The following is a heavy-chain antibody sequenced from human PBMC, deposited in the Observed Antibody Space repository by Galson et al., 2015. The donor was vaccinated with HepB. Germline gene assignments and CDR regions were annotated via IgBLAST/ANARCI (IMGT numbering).Heavy chain of an antibody. D-gene: IGHD6-13*01. CDR3: ARHGIAAAGNPYYFDY. CDR2: IDPSDSYT. Sequence: QSGAEVKKPGESLRISCKGSGYSFTSYWISWVRQMPGKGLEWMGRIDPSDSYTNYSPSFQGHVTISADKSISTAYLQWSSLKASDTAMYYCARHGIAAAGNPYYFDYWGQGTLVTVSS. V-gene: IGHV5-10-1*01. J-gene: IGHJ4*02. CDR1: GYSFTSYW.